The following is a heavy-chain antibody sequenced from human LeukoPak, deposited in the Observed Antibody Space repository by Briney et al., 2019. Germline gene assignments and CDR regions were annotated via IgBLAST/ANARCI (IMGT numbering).Heavy chain of an antibody. CDR2: ISGSGGST. J-gene: IGHJ4*02. CDR1: GFTFSSYA. D-gene: IGHD5-24*01. V-gene: IGHV3-23*01. CDR3: AKDREMATIHYYFDY. Sequence: GGSLRLSCAASGFTFSSYAMSWVRQAPGNGLEWVSAISGSGGSTYYADSVKGRFTISRDNSKNTLYLQMNSLRAEDTAVYYCAKDREMATIHYYFDYWGQGTLVTVSS.